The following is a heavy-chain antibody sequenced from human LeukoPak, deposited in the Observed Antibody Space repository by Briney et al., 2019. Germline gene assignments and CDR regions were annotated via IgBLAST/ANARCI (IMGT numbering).Heavy chain of an antibody. D-gene: IGHD3-3*01. CDR3: ATRHFELTYYDFWSGSDPTLATPGDY. V-gene: IGHV1-2*02. J-gene: IGHJ4*02. CDR2: INPNSGGT. Sequence: GASVKVSCKASGYTFTSYGVNWVRQAPGQGLEWMGWINPNSGGTNYAQKFQGRVTMTRDTSISTAYMELSRLRSDDTAVYYCATRHFELTYYDFWSGSDPTLATPGDYWGQGTLVTVSS. CDR1: GYTFTSYG.